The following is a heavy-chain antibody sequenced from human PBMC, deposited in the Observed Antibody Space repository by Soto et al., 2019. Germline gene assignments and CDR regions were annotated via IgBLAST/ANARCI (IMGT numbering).Heavy chain of an antibody. D-gene: IGHD3-16*01. V-gene: IGHV3-74*01. CDR3: ARSWGV. J-gene: IGHJ6*02. CDR1: GFTFENSW. CDR2: ITSDGTGT. Sequence: VQLVESGGGLVQPGGSLRLSCAASGFTFENSWMHWVRQAPGKGLVWVSRITSDGTGTTYADSVKGRFTISRDNAKNTLYLQMNSLRAEDTAVYYCARSWGVWGQGTTVTVSS.